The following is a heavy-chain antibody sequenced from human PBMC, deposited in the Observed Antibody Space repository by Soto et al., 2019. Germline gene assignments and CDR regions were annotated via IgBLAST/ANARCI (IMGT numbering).Heavy chain of an antibody. D-gene: IGHD3-16*01. CDR3: ARAVANYGITFSPFDY. CDR2: IYYSGST. J-gene: IGHJ4*02. V-gene: IGHV4-31*03. Sequence: SETLSLTCTVSGGSISSGGYYWSWIRQHPGKGLEWIGYIYYSGSTYYNPSLKSRVTISVDTSKNQFSLKLSSVTAADTAVYYCARAVANYGITFSPFDYWGQGTLVTVSS. CDR1: GGSISSGGYY.